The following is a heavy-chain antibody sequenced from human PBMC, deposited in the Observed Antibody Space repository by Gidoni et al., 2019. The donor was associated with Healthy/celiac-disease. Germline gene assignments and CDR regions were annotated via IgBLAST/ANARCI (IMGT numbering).Heavy chain of an antibody. CDR3: ARVEGWNYVEGGDY. D-gene: IGHD1-7*01. CDR1: GGNFSSYA. J-gene: IGHJ4*02. CDR2: ISPSFGAA. Sequence: QVQLAQSGAEVKKLGSAVKDSCEVPGGNFSSYAISWVRQAPVKGLEWMGGISPSFGAANCAQAFQGRVTITADKSTSTAYMELRSLRSEDTAVYYCARVEGWNYVEGGDYWGQGTLVTVSS. V-gene: IGHV1-69*06.